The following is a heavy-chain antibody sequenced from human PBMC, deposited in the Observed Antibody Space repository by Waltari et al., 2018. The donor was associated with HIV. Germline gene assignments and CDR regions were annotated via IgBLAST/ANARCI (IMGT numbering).Heavy chain of an antibody. CDR2: IYSGGST. D-gene: IGHD1-1*01. CDR1: GFTVSSTY. V-gene: IGHV3-53*01. J-gene: IGHJ5*02. Sequence: EVQLVESGGGLIQPGGSLRLSCAASGFTVSSTYMSWVRQAPGKGLEWVSVIYSGGSTYYADSVKGRFTISRDNSKNTLYLQMNSLRAEDTAVYYCAKTGTPEVSWFDPWGQGTLVTVSS. CDR3: AKTGTPEVSWFDP.